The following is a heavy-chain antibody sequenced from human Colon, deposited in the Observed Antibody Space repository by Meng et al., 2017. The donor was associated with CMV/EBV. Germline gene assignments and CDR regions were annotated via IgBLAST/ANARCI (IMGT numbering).Heavy chain of an antibody. CDR2: ITPKSGHS. CDR3: ARDRDSSSWGFDF. D-gene: IGHD6-6*01. CDR1: VYYFSDFY. Sequence: ASVKVSCKTSVYYFSDFYLHWVRQTPGQGLEWMGYITPKSGHSNYDEKFRGMVAMTSDTSISTVYMELISLTSDDTAVYFCARDRDSSSWGFDFWGQGTLVTVSS. V-gene: IGHV1-2*02. J-gene: IGHJ4*02.